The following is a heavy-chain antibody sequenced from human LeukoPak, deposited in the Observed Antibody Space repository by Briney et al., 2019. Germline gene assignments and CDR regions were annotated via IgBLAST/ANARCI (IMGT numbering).Heavy chain of an antibody. V-gene: IGHV4-34*01. Sequence: SETLSLTCAVYGGSFSGYYWSWIRQPPGKGLEWIGEINHSGSTNYNPSLKSRVTISVDTSKNQFSLKPSSVTAADTAVYYCARKGGGDPSCGSVNNWFDPWGQGTLVTVSS. CDR1: GGSFSGYY. J-gene: IGHJ5*02. D-gene: IGHD2-21*02. CDR3: ARKGGGDPSCGSVNNWFDP. CDR2: INHSGST.